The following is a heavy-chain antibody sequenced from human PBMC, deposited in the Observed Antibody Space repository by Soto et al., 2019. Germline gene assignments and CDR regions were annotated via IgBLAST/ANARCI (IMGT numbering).Heavy chain of an antibody. D-gene: IGHD6-19*01. J-gene: IGHJ5*02. CDR3: ARTPTTMYSSGWYNWFDP. Sequence: ASVKVSCEASGYTFTSNAMHWERQAPGQRLEWRGWINAGNGNTKYSQKFQGRVTITRDTSASTAYMELSSLRSEDTAVYYCARTPTTMYSSGWYNWFDPWGQGTLFTVSS. CDR1: GYTFTSNA. V-gene: IGHV1-3*01. CDR2: INAGNGNT.